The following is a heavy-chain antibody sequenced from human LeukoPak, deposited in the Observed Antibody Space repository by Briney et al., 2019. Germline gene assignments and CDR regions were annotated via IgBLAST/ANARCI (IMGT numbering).Heavy chain of an antibody. CDR3: ARDADWGRYDC. D-gene: IGHD7-27*01. CDR2: MSSSGSMT. Sequence: GGSLRLSCAASGFSFSNYEMNWVRQTPGKGLEWVSYMSSSGSMTWYADSVKGRFTISRDNSKNTLYLQMNSLRADDTAVFYCARDADWGRYDCWGQGTLVTVSS. V-gene: IGHV3-48*03. CDR1: GFSFSNYE. J-gene: IGHJ4*02.